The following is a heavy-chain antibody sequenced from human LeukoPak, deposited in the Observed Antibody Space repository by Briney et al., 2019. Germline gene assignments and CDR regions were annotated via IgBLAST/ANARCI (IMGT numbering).Heavy chain of an antibody. V-gene: IGHV4-4*07. Sequence: KPSETLSLTFTVSGGSLGSVYWSWIRQAAGKRLEWIGRIHFSGTTNYSPSLKSRGTISVDTSNNQFSLKLSSVTAADTAVYYCARITDRTIFGEIMHGFDIWGQGTPVTVSS. J-gene: IGHJ3*02. CDR1: GGSLGSVY. CDR2: IHFSGTT. CDR3: ARITDRTIFGEIMHGFDI. D-gene: IGHD3-3*01.